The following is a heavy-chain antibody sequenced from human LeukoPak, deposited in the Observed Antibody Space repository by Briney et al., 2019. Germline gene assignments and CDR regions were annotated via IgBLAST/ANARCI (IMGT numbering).Heavy chain of an antibody. CDR3: SRDRRTCFDP. Sequence: GGSLRLSCAASGFTFSSYWMHWVRQVPGRGLVWVSRITSDGSDTIYADSVKGRFTISRDNAKNTLYLQMNSLRAEDTALYYCSRDRRTCFDPWGQGTLVTVSS. CDR1: GFTFSSYW. V-gene: IGHV3-74*01. J-gene: IGHJ5*02. CDR2: ITSDGSDT.